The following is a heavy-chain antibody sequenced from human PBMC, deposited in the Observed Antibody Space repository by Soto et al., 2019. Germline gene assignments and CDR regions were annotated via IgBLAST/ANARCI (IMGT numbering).Heavy chain of an antibody. CDR3: APVERGTATTVVDASDI. CDR1: GGFVSSGSYY. V-gene: IGHV4-34*01. CDR2: RCHGGGT. J-gene: IGHJ3*02. D-gene: IGHD2-21*02. Sequence: QVQLQQWGAGLLKPSTTLSLTCAVYGGFVSSGSYYWSWIRRPPGKRLEWIGERCHGGGTHFYLSLKCRVTIAVGTAKDRFALKMRSVTAADTALYYGAPVERGTATTVVDASDILGPGTIVTVSS.